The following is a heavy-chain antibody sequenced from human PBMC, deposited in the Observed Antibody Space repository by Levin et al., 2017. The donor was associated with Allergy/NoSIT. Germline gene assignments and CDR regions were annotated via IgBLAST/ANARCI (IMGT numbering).Heavy chain of an antibody. Sequence: GGSLRLSCAASGFTFSSHWMSWVRQAPGKGLEWVANIKEDGSEKYYVDSVKGRFTISRDNAKNALYLQMNSLRAEDTAVYYCARDGRHCVSIDCAGDAFDIWGQGTMVTVSS. V-gene: IGHV3-7*01. J-gene: IGHJ3*02. CDR1: GFTFSSHW. CDR3: ARDGRHCVSIDCAGDAFDI. CDR2: IKEDGSEK. D-gene: IGHD2-2*01.